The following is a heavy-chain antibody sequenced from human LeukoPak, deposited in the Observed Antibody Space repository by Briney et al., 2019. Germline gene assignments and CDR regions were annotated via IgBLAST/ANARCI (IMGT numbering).Heavy chain of an antibody. CDR2: IYYSGST. J-gene: IGHJ4*02. Sequence: SETLSLTCTVSGGSISSYYWSWIRQPPGKGLEWIGYIYYSGSTNYNPSLKSRVTISVDTSKNQFSLKLSSVTAVDTAVYYCVRHLLNYFDYWGQGTLVTVSS. CDR1: GGSISSYY. CDR3: VRHLLNYFDY. V-gene: IGHV4-59*08. D-gene: IGHD3-16*01.